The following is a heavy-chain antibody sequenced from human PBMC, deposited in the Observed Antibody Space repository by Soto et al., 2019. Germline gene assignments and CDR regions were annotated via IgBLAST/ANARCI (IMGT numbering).Heavy chain of an antibody. V-gene: IGHV3-74*01. CDR1: GFTFSSYW. CDR3: GRGGSGIYGMDI. D-gene: IGHD6-13*01. Sequence: EVQLVESGGGLVQPGGSLRLACAASGFTFSSYWMHWVRQAPGKGLVWISRIIRDGSSTNYADSVKGRFTISRDNAKNTLDLEINSLRDDDTAVYFCGRGGSGIYGMDIWGQGTTVIVSS. J-gene: IGHJ6*02. CDR2: IIRDGSST.